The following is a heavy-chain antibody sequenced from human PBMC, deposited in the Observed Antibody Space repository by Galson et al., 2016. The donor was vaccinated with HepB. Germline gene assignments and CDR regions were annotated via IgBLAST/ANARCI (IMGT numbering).Heavy chain of an antibody. Sequence: SLRLSCAVSGFSLREYYMDWVRQAPGKGLEWVSYISSSGSTIYYADSVKGRFTISRDNHKNSLYLQMDSLSAEGSAIYYCAREVRVYGMDVWGQGTTVTVSS. D-gene: IGHD4/OR15-4a*01. J-gene: IGHJ6*02. CDR1: GFSLREYY. CDR3: AREVRVYGMDV. CDR2: ISSSGSTI. V-gene: IGHV3-11*01.